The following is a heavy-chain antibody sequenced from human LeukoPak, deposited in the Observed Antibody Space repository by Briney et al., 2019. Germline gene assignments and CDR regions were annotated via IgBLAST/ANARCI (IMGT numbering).Heavy chain of an antibody. CDR3: GYGDYYYYGMDV. J-gene: IGHJ6*02. CDR1: GFTFSSYA. CDR2: ISGSGGST. Sequence: GGSLRLSCAASGFTFSSYAMSWVRQAPGKGLEWVSAISGSGGSTYYADSVKGWFTISRDNSKNTLYLQMNSLRAEDTAVYYCGYGDYYYYGMDVWGQGTTVTVSS. V-gene: IGHV3-23*01. D-gene: IGHD4-17*01.